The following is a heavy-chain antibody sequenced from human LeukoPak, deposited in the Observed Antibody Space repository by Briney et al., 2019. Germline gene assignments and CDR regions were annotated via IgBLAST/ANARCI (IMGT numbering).Heavy chain of an antibody. Sequence: ASVKVSCKASGYTFTGYYMHWVRQAPGQGLEWMGWINPNSGGTNYAQKFQGRVTITADKSTSTAYMELSSLRSEDTAVYYCARDKWGVVVVAATSRYNWFDPWGQGTLVTVSS. V-gene: IGHV1-2*02. CDR2: INPNSGGT. CDR3: ARDKWGVVVVAATSRYNWFDP. J-gene: IGHJ5*02. CDR1: GYTFTGYY. D-gene: IGHD2-15*01.